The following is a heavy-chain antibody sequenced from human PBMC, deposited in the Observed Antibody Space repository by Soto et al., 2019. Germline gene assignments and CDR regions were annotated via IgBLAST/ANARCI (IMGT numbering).Heavy chain of an antibody. CDR3: ARDQLAFDY. V-gene: IGHV3-11*01. Sequence: IRQAPGKGLEWVSYISSSGSTIYYADSVKGRFTISRDNAKNSLYLQMNSLRAEDTAVYYCARDQLAFDYWGQGTLVTVSS. D-gene: IGHD6-13*01. J-gene: IGHJ4*02. CDR2: ISSSGSTI.